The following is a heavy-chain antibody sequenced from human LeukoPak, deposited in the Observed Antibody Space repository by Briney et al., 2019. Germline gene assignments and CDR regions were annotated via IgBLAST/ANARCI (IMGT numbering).Heavy chain of an antibody. D-gene: IGHD6-13*01. J-gene: IGHJ3*02. CDR2: IIPILGIA. CDR3: ASANFSSSHAFDI. CDR1: GGTFSSYA. Sequence: SVKVSCKASGGTFSSYAISWVRQAPGQGLEWMGRIIPILGIANYAQKFQGRVTITADKSTSTAYMELSSLRSEDTAVYYCASANFSSSHAFDIWGQGTMVTVSS. V-gene: IGHV1-69*04.